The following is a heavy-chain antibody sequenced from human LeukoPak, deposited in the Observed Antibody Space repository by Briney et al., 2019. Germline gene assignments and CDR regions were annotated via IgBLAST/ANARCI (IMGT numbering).Heavy chain of an antibody. CDR3: AREITALRYSDCLYHWFDP. Sequence: GRSLRLSCATSGFTVSSYWMSWVRQAPGKGLEWVANIKQDGSEKYYVDSVKGRFTISRDNAKNSLYLQMNSLRAEDTAVSYCAREITALRYSDCLYHWFDPWGQGTLGTVSS. V-gene: IGHV3-7*01. CDR1: GFTVSSYW. CDR2: IKQDGSEK. J-gene: IGHJ5*02. D-gene: IGHD3-9*01.